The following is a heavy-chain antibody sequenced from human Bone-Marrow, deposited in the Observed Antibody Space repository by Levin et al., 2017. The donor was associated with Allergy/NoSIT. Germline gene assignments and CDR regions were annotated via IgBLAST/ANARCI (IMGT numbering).Heavy chain of an antibody. D-gene: IGHD2-21*01. CDR2: IKGDGTEK. CDR3: VRPSRLSDSS. Sequence: GESLKISCAASGFTFSRDWMSWARQAPGKGLEWVASIKGDGTEKSYVDSVRGRFTISRDNANNSVFLQMSSLRVEDTAVYYCVRPSRLSDSSWGQGTLVTVSS. V-gene: IGHV3-7*01. J-gene: IGHJ5*02. CDR1: GFTFSRDW.